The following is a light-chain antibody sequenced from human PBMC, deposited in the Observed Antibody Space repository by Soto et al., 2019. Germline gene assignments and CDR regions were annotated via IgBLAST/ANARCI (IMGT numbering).Light chain of an antibody. CDR2: YTS. CDR1: QSVSRNY. CDR3: QEYCSSPLT. Sequence: EIVLTQSPGTLSLSPGERASLSCRASQSVSRNYVAWYQFKPGQAPRLLIYYTSTRATGITDRSSGSGSGADFTITISRLEPEDFAEYFCQEYCSSPLTFGSGSKVDIK. J-gene: IGKJ4*01. V-gene: IGKV3-20*01.